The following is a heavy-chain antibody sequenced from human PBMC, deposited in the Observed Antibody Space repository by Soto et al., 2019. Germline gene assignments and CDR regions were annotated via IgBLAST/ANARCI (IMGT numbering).Heavy chain of an antibody. CDR1: GGSVSSGNYY. D-gene: IGHD4-17*01. J-gene: IGHJ4*02. Sequence: QVQLQESGPGLVKPSETLSLTCTVSGGSVSSGNYYWSWIRQPPGKGLEWIGYIYYSGSTNYNPSLKSRVTILVATSKNQSSLKLNSVTAADTAVYYCARDDDYGDYVLGYWGQGTLVTVSS. V-gene: IGHV4-61*01. CDR2: IYYSGST. CDR3: ARDDDYGDYVLGY.